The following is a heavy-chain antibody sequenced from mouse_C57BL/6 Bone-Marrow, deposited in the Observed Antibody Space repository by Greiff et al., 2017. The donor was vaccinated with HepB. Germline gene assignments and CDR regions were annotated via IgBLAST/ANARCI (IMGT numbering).Heavy chain of an antibody. J-gene: IGHJ3*01. CDR1: GYSFTSYY. CDR2: IYPGSGNT. D-gene: IGHD3-2*02. V-gene: IGHV1-66*01. Sequence: QVQLQQSGPELVKPGASVKISCKASGYSFTSYYIHWVKQRPGQGLEWIGWIYPGSGNTKYNEKFKGKATLTADTSSSTAYMQLSSLTSEDSAVYYCARGGAQVLAYWGQGTLVTVSA. CDR3: ARGGAQVLAY.